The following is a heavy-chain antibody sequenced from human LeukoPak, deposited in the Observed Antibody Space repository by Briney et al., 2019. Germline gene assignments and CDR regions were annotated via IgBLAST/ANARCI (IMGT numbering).Heavy chain of an antibody. CDR2: IKQDGSEK. D-gene: IGHD3-10*01. V-gene: IGHV3-7*01. CDR3: AVLRGNNY. CDR1: GITFSSYM. J-gene: IGHJ4*02. Sequence: PGGSLRLSCAASGITFSSYMLTWVRQAPGKGLEWVANIKQDGSEKYYVDSVEGRFSISRGNAKNSLYLQMNSLRVEDTAVYYCAVLRGNNYWGQGTLVTVSS.